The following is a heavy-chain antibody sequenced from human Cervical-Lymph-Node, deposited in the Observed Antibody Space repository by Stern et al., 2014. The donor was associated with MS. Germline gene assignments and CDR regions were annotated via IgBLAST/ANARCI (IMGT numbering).Heavy chain of an antibody. Sequence: QLQLQESGPGLVKPSETLSLTCTVSGGSISTDYWNWIRQPPGKGLEWIGYIYYTGRTNYSPSLRSRVTISLDTSKNQFSLRLTSVTAADAAVYYCARDPSPLGWFDPWGQGTLVTVSS. CDR3: ARDPSPLGWFDP. V-gene: IGHV4-59*01. J-gene: IGHJ5*02. CDR1: GGSISTDY. CDR2: IYYTGRT.